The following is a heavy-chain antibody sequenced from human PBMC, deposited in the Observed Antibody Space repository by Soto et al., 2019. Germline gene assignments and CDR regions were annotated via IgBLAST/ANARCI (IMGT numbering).Heavy chain of an antibody. CDR2: IYYSGST. J-gene: IGHJ5*02. CDR1: GFTFSSYA. Sequence: GSLRLSCAASGFTFSSYAMHWIRQPPGKGLEWIGYIYYSGSTNYNPSLKSRVTISVDTSKNQFSLKLSSVTAADTAVYYCARDGDSSSQNWFDPWGQGTLVTVSS. CDR3: ARDGDSSSQNWFDP. V-gene: IGHV4-59*01. D-gene: IGHD6-13*01.